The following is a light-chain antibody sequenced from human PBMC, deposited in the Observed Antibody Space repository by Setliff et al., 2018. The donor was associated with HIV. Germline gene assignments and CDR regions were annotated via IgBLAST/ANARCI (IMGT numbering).Light chain of an antibody. CDR2: DDS. Sequence: SYELTQPPSVSVAPGKTARITCGGSNIGSKSVQWYQQKPGQAPVLVVYDDSDRPSGIPERISGSNSGNTATLTISRVEAGDEADYYCQVWDSGSDHRGLFGGGTKGTVL. CDR1: NIGSKS. CDR3: QVWDSGSDHRGL. J-gene: IGLJ3*02. V-gene: IGLV3-21*03.